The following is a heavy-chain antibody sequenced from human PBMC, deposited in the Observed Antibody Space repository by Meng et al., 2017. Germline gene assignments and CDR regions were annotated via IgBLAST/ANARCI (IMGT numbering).Heavy chain of an antibody. V-gene: IGHV3-15*02. D-gene: IGHD2-8*01. Sequence: VRPGVVGGALVMPGGCLVLCCAACGVIFSNGWMSWVRQAPGKGLEWVGRIKSKTYGGTTDYAAPVKGRFTISRDDSKNTLYLQINSLKTEDTAVYYCTTGWSSKDYWGQGTLVTVSS. CDR2: IKSKTYGGTT. CDR1: GVIFSNGW. J-gene: IGHJ4*02. CDR3: TTGWSSKDY.